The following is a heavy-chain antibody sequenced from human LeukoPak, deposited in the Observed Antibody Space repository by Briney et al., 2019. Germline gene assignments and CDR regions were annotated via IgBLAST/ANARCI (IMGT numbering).Heavy chain of an antibody. CDR2: IYWDDDK. V-gene: IGHV2-5*02. Sequence: SGPTLVNPTQTLTLTCSFSGFSLTTRGVGVGWIRQPPGKALEWLALIYWDDDKNYSPSLKSRLTITKDTSKDQVVLTMTNMDPVDTASYYCAHRQLGSFDFWGQGTLVTVSS. CDR1: GFSLTTRGVG. J-gene: IGHJ4*02. D-gene: IGHD1-26*01. CDR3: AHRQLGSFDF.